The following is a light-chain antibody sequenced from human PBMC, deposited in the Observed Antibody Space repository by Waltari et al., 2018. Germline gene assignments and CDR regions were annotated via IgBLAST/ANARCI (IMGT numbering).Light chain of an antibody. CDR1: QSISIY. J-gene: IGKJ2*01. Sequence: DIQMTQSPSSLSASVGDRVTITCRASQSISIYFNWYQQKPGKAPKLLIYAASSLQSGVPSRFSGSGSGTDFTLTISSLQPEDFATYYCQQSYSTWYTFGQGTKLEIK. CDR2: AAS. CDR3: QQSYSTWYT. V-gene: IGKV1-39*01.